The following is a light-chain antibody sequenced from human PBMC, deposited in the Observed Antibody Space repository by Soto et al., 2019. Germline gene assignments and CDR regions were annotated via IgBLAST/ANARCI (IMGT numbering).Light chain of an antibody. CDR2: GAS. Sequence: EIVLTQSPGTLSLSPGERATLSCRASQSVSSSYLVWYQQKPGQAPRLLIYGASSRAPGIPDRFSGSGSGTDFTLTISRLEPEDFAVYYCQQYDSSSWTFGQGTKVEIK. J-gene: IGKJ1*01. CDR1: QSVSSSY. V-gene: IGKV3-20*01. CDR3: QQYDSSSWT.